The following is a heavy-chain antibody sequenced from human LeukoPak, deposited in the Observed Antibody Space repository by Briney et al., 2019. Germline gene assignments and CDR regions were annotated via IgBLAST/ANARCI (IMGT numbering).Heavy chain of an antibody. D-gene: IGHD6-19*01. Sequence: SETLSLTCAVYGGSFSGYYWSWIRQPPGKGLEWIGEINHSGSTNYNPSLKSRVTISVDTSKNQFSLKLSSVTAADTAVYYCARAPGYSSGWYGYYYGMDVWGQGTTVTVSS. CDR2: INHSGST. J-gene: IGHJ6*02. V-gene: IGHV4-34*01. CDR1: GGSFSGYY. CDR3: ARAPGYSSGWYGYYYGMDV.